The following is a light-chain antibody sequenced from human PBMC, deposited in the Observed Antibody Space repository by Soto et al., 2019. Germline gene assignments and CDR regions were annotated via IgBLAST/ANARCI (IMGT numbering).Light chain of an antibody. CDR3: QSYDSSLSGSKVV. Sequence: QSVLTQPPSVSGAPGQRVTISCTGSSSNIGAGYDVHWYQQLPGTAPKLVIYGNRNRPSGVPDRFSGSKSGTSASPAITGLQAEDEADYYCQSYDSSLSGSKVVFGGGTKLTVL. CDR1: SSNIGAGYD. J-gene: IGLJ2*01. CDR2: GNR. V-gene: IGLV1-40*01.